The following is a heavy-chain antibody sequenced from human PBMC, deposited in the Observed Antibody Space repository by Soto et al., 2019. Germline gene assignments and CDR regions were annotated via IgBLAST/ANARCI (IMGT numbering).Heavy chain of an antibody. J-gene: IGHJ4*02. CDR3: ARERTVTNYYFDY. V-gene: IGHV3-30-3*01. CDR2: ISYDGSNK. Sequence: QVQLVESGGGVVQPGRSLRLSCAASGFTFSSYAMHWVRQAPGKGLEWVAVISYDGSNKYYADSVKGRFTISRDNSKNTLYLQMNSLRAEDTAVYYCARERTVTNYYFDYWGQGTLVTVSS. D-gene: IGHD4-17*01. CDR1: GFTFSSYA.